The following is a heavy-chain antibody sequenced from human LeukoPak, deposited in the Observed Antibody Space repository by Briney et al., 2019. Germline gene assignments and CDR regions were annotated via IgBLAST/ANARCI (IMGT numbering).Heavy chain of an antibody. Sequence: GGSLRLSCAASGFTFSSYGMHWVRQAPGKGLEWVAFIRYDGSNKYYADSVKGRFTISRDNSKNTLYLQMNSLRAEDTAVYYCAKGGYNDNDSSGYYLDYWGQGTLVTVSS. V-gene: IGHV3-30*02. CDR2: IRYDGSNK. CDR1: GFTFSSYG. CDR3: AKGGYNDNDSSGYYLDY. J-gene: IGHJ4*02. D-gene: IGHD3-22*01.